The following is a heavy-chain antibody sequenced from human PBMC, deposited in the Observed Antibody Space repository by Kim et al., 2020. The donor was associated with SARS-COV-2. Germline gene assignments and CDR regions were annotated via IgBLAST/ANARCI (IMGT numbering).Heavy chain of an antibody. Sequence: GGSLRLSCAASGFTFSSIAMHWVRQAPGQGLEWVAAIWYDGGNKYYADSGKGRFTISRDNSKNTLYLQMYSLRAEDTAVYSCARPNPDHGYFDLWGRGTLVTVSS. CDR2: IWYDGGNK. V-gene: IGHV3-33*01. J-gene: IGHJ2*01. CDR1: GFTFSSIA. CDR3: ARPNPDHGYFDL.